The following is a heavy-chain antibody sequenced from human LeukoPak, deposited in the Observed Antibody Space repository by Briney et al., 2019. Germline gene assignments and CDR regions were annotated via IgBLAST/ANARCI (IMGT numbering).Heavy chain of an antibody. V-gene: IGHV4-4*07. Sequence: PSETLSLTCDVSGVSISSYWWSWARKPAGKGLEWIGRIYTTGRTNYSPSFQSRVTMSIDMSKDHFSLTLRSVTAAATAVYYCARAGYTISAFHSDFWGQGAPVTVSS. CDR1: GVSISSYW. CDR2: IYTTGRT. D-gene: IGHD5-24*01. J-gene: IGHJ4*02. CDR3: ARAGYTISAFHSDF.